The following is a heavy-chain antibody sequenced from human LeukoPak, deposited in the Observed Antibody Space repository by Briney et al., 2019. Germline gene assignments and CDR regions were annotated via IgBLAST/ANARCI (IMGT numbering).Heavy chain of an antibody. V-gene: IGHV1-46*01. CDR1: GYTFTNYY. J-gene: IGHJ4*02. CDR3: AREPQAWYNSSWVLDY. Sequence: ASVKVSCKASGYTFTNYYMHWVRQAPGQGLEWMGIINPSGGSPSYAQKLQGRVTVTTDTSTSTAYMELRSLRSDDTAVYYCAREPQAWYNSSWVLDYWGQGTLVTVSS. CDR2: INPSGGSP. D-gene: IGHD6-13*01.